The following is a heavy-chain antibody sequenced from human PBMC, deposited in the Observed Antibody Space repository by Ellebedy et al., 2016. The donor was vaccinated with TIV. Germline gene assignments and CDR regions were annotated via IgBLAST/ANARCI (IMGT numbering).Heavy chain of an antibody. CDR1: GFTFSSYW. D-gene: IGHD3-3*01. CDR2: ISTDGSST. J-gene: IGHJ6*04. V-gene: IGHV3-74*01. Sequence: GESLKISCAASGFTFSSYWMHWVRQVPGKGLVWVARISTDGSSTNYADSVKGRLTISRDNAKNTLYLQMNSLSAEDTAVYYCARGSITVFGGVDVWGKGTTVTVSS. CDR3: ARGSITVFGGVDV.